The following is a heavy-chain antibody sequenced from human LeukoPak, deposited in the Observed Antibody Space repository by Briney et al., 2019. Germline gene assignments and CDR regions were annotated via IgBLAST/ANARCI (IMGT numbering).Heavy chain of an antibody. CDR1: GFTFDDYA. Sequence: PGGSLRLSCAASGFTFDDYAMHWVRQAPGKGLEWVSGISWNSGSIGYADSVKGRFTISRDNAKNSLYLQMNSLRAEDTALYYCAKADGSGYSYGPLDCWGQGTLVTVSS. J-gene: IGHJ4*02. CDR2: ISWNSGSI. V-gene: IGHV3-9*01. CDR3: AKADGSGYSYGPLDC. D-gene: IGHD5-18*01.